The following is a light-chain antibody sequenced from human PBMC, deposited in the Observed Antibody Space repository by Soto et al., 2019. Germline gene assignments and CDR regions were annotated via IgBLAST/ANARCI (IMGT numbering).Light chain of an antibody. Sequence: DIVMTQSPDSLAVSLGERATINCKSSQSVLYSSSNKNYLAWYQQKPGQAPKLLIYWASNRGSGVPDRFTGRGCGTDFTLTISSLQAEDVAVYYCQQSYTTPTFGQGTEVEIK. CDR2: WAS. V-gene: IGKV4-1*01. J-gene: IGKJ1*01. CDR1: QSVLYSSSNKNY. CDR3: QQSYTTPT.